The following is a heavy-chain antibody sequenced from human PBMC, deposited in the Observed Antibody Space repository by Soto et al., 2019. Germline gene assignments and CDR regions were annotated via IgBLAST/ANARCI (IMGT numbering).Heavy chain of an antibody. Sequence: SETLSLTCTLSGDSISSNYWSWIRQPPGKGLEWIGYIYNSRSTNYKPSLDSRVTNSVDTSKNQFSLKLTSVTAADTAVYYCARRSGSGWYTSAYWGQVTLVTVS. J-gene: IGHJ4*02. D-gene: IGHD6-19*01. CDR1: GDSISSNY. V-gene: IGHV4-59*08. CDR2: IYNSRST. CDR3: ARRSGSGWYTSAY.